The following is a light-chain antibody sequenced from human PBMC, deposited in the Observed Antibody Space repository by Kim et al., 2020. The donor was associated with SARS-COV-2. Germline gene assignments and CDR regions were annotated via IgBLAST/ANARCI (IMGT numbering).Light chain of an antibody. Sequence: SPGEGATLSCRASQSVSSSYLAWYQQKPGQAPRLLIYGASSRATGIPDRFSGSGSGTDFTLTISRLEPEDFAVYYCQQYGSSPSYSFGQGTKLEI. CDR3: QQYGSSPSYS. V-gene: IGKV3-20*01. CDR1: QSVSSSY. J-gene: IGKJ2*03. CDR2: GAS.